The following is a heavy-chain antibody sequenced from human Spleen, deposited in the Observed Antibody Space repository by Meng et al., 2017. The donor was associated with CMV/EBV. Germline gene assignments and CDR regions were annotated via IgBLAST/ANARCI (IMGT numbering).Heavy chain of an antibody. Sequence: GESLKISCAASGFTFSSYSMNWVRQAPGKGLEWVSSISSSSSYIYYADSVKGRFTISRDNAANSLYLQMNSLRDEDTAVYYCARAIPLQHWGQGALVTVSS. V-gene: IGHV3-21*01. CDR2: ISSSSSYI. J-gene: IGHJ1*01. D-gene: IGHD2-21*01. CDR3: ARAIPLQH. CDR1: GFTFSSYS.